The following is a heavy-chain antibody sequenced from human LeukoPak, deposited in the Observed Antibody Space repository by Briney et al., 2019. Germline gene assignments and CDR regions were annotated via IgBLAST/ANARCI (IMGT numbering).Heavy chain of an antibody. J-gene: IGHJ4*02. CDR3: ARRGYGDYTNGFDY. CDR1: GYSFTSYW. D-gene: IGHD4-17*01. V-gene: IGHV5-10-1*01. Sequence: ESXRISCKGSGYSFTSYWISWVHQMPGKGLEWMGRIDPSDSYTNYSPSFQGHVTISADKSISTAYLQWSSLKASDTAMYYCARRGYGDYTNGFDYWGQATLVTVSS. CDR2: IDPSDSYT.